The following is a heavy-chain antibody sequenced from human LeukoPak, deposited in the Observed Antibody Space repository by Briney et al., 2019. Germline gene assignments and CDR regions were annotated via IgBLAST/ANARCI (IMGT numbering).Heavy chain of an antibody. J-gene: IGHJ4*02. CDR1: GASLRSGGFY. D-gene: IGHD3-16*01. V-gene: IGHV4-31*03. CDR3: ARARLRSEDFSTPYYFDF. CDR2: IYFNGDT. Sequence: SETLSLTCSVSGASLRSGGFYWSWLRQHPRRGLEWIGYIYFNGDTYYNPSLKSRVTISVDTSQNRFSLRVHSVTAADTAVYFCARARLRSEDFSTPYYFDFWGRGTLVTVSS.